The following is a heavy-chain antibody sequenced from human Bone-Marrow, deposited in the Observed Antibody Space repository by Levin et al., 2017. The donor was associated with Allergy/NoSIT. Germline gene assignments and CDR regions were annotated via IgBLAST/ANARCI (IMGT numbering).Heavy chain of an antibody. CDR3: ARGGGYYFEPPDPFDL. J-gene: IGHJ3*01. Sequence: SETLSLTCTVSGVSISETNWWTWVRQPPGKGLEWIGEIYHDGRSNYSPSIEGRVTISVDKSKSQFSLKLNSVTAADTAVYYCARGGGYYFEPPDPFDLWGQGTLVTVSS. D-gene: IGHD3-22*01. V-gene: IGHV4-4*02. CDR1: GVSISETNW. CDR2: IYHDGRS.